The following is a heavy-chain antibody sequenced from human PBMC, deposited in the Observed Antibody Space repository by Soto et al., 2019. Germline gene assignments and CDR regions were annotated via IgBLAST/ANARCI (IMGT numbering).Heavy chain of an antibody. D-gene: IGHD5-12*01. V-gene: IGHV4-34*01. CDR3: ARTLWIPFDY. Sequence: QVQLQQWGAGLLKPSETLSLTCAVYGGSFSGYCWSWIRQPPGKGLEWIGEVDHSGSTNYNPSLKSRVTISVDTSKNQFSLKLSSVTAADTAVYYCARTLWIPFDYWGQGTLVTVSS. CDR2: VDHSGST. J-gene: IGHJ4*02. CDR1: GGSFSGYC.